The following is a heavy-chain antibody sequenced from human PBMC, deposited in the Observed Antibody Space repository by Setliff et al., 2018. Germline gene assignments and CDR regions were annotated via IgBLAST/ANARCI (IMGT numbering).Heavy chain of an antibody. V-gene: IGHV5-51*01. CDR3: ARRRRFDSGGPRSPWYFDL. J-gene: IGHJ2*01. CDR1: GYNFLDYW. Sequence: GESLKISCKASGYNFLDYWIGWVRQMPGKGLEWMGIIYPDDSGTRYSPSVQGLFTISADKSISTAYLQWSSLKASDTAFYYCARRRRFDSGGPRSPWYFDLWGRGTLVTVS. CDR2: IYPDDSGT. D-gene: IGHD3-22*01.